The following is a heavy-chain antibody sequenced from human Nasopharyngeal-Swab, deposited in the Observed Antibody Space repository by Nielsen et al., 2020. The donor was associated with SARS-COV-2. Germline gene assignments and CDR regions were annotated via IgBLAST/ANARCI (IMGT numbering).Heavy chain of an antibody. Sequence: SETLSLTCTVSGGSISSSSYYWGWIRQPPGKGLEWIGSIYYSASTYYNPSLKSRVTISVDTSKNQFSLKLSSVTAADTAVYYCASFILTGYPWYWGQGTLVTVSS. CDR1: GGSISSSSYY. D-gene: IGHD3-9*01. CDR3: ASFILTGYPWY. CDR2: IYYSAST. J-gene: IGHJ4*02. V-gene: IGHV4-39*01.